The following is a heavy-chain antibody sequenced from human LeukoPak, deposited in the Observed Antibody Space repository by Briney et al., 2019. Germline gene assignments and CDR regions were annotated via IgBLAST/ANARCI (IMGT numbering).Heavy chain of an antibody. D-gene: IGHD3-22*01. V-gene: IGHV1-18*01. CDR1: GYTFTNYV. Sequence: ASVKVSCKASGYTFTNYVISWVRQAPGQGLEWMGWISAYNGNTNYAQKLQGRVTMTTDTSTSTAYMELRSLRPDDTAVYYCARGEEYYYDSSGYYPPYFDYWGQGTLVTVSS. CDR2: ISAYNGNT. CDR3: ARGEEYYYDSSGYYPPYFDY. J-gene: IGHJ4*02.